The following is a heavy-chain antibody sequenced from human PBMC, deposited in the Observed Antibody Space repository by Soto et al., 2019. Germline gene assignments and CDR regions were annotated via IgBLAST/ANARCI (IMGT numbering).Heavy chain of an antibody. J-gene: IGHJ6*02. CDR2: IYYSGST. V-gene: IGHV4-59*01. CDR3: ARDLGDV. CDR1: GGSISSYY. Sequence: QVQLQESAPGLVKPWETLSLTGPVPGGSISSYYWTWIGQPPGKGLEWIGYIYYSGSTNYNPSLKSRVTISVDTSKNQFSLKLSSVTAADTAVYYCARDLGDVWGQGTTVTVSS.